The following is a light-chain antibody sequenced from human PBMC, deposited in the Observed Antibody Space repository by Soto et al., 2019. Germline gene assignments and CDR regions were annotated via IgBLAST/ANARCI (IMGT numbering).Light chain of an antibody. J-gene: IGKJ1*01. CDR2: GAS. CDR3: QQYGTSPT. CDR1: QTVRSSY. V-gene: IGKV3-20*01. Sequence: EIVLTQSPGTLSLSPGERATLSCRAGQTVRSSYLAWYQQIPGQAPRLLIYGASSRATGIPDRFRGSGSGTDFTLTISRLEPEDFAVYYCQQYGTSPTFGQGTKVEVK.